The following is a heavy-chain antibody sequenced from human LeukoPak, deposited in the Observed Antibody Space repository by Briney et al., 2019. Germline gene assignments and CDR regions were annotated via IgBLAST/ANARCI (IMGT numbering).Heavy chain of an antibody. D-gene: IGHD2-2*02. CDR1: GGSISSGGYY. J-gene: IGHJ3*02. Sequence: SETLSLTCTVSGGSISSGGYYWSWIRQHPGKGLEWIEYIYYSGSTYYNPSLKSRVTISVDTSKNQFSLKLSSVTAADTAVYYCARVLPGYCSSTSCYTAFDIWGQGTMVTVSS. CDR2: IYYSGST. CDR3: ARVLPGYCSSTSCYTAFDI. V-gene: IGHV4-31*03.